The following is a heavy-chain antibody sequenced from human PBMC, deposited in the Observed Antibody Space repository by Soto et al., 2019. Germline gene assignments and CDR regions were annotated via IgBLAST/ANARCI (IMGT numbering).Heavy chain of an antibody. D-gene: IGHD2-8*01. Sequence: GGSLRLSCAASGFTFSSYDMHWVRQATGKGLEWVSAIGTAGDTYYPGSVKGRFTISRENAKNSLYLQMNSLRAGDTAVYYCARELGYCTNGVCYYYGMDVWGQGTTVTVSS. CDR2: IGTAGDT. J-gene: IGHJ6*02. CDR3: ARELGYCTNGVCYYYGMDV. V-gene: IGHV3-13*01. CDR1: GFTFSSYD.